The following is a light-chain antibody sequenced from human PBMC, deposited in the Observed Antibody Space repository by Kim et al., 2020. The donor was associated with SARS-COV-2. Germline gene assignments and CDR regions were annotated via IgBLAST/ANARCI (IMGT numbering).Light chain of an antibody. J-gene: IGKJ2*01. CDR1: QSVSSSY. Sequence: EIVLTQSPGTLSLSPGERATLSCRASQSVSSSYLAWYQQKPGQAPRLLIYGASSRATGIPDRFSGSGSGTDFTFTISRLEPEDFAVYYCQQYGSSPKYTFGQGTKLEI. V-gene: IGKV3-20*01. CDR3: QQYGSSPKYT. CDR2: GAS.